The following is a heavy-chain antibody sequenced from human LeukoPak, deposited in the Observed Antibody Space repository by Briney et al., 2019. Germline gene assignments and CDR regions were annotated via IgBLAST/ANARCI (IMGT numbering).Heavy chain of an antibody. Sequence: PSETLSLTCSVSGGSISSGGYYWSWIRQLPGKGLEWIGYTFYDGRTSYNPFLKSRVIISVDTSKNQFSLKLSSVTAADTAVYYCASTPTGQFYYYDLDVWGRGTTVTVSS. CDR1: GGSISSGGYY. CDR2: TFYDGRT. CDR3: ASTPTGQFYYYDLDV. J-gene: IGHJ6*03. D-gene: IGHD1-1*01. V-gene: IGHV4-31*03.